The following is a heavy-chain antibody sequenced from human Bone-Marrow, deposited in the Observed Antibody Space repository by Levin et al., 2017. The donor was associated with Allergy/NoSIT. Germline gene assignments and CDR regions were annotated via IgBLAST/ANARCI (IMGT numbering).Heavy chain of an antibody. Sequence: SETLSLTCTVSGGSISSYYWSWIRQPPGKGLEWIGYIYYSGSTNYNPSLKSRVTISVDTSKNQFSLKLSSVTAADTAVYYCARDQVAAAPVGWFDPWGQGTLVTVSS. CDR3: ARDQVAAAPVGWFDP. V-gene: IGHV4-59*01. CDR1: GGSISSYY. D-gene: IGHD6-13*01. J-gene: IGHJ5*02. CDR2: IYYSGST.